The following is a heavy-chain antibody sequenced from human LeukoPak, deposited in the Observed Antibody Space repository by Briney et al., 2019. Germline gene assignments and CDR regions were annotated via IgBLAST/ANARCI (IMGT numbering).Heavy chain of an antibody. D-gene: IGHD6-13*01. CDR3: AKDYSSSWYYFDY. Sequence: GGSLRLSCAASGFTFSSYWMHWVRQAPGKGLVWVSRINSDGSSTSYADSVKGRFTISRDNAKNTLYLQMNSLRAEDTAVYYCAKDYSSSWYYFDYWGQGTLVTVSS. CDR2: INSDGSST. J-gene: IGHJ4*02. CDR1: GFTFSSYW. V-gene: IGHV3-74*01.